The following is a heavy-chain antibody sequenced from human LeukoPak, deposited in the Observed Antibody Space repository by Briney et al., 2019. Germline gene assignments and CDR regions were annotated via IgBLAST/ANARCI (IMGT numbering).Heavy chain of an antibody. J-gene: IGHJ4*02. V-gene: IGHV5-51*01. CDR1: GYTFSSYW. Sequence: GESLRISCKGSGYTFSSYWIGWVRQMPGKGLGWMGIIYPGDSDTRYSPSLQGQVTISVDTSIGTVYLQWSSLKASDTAIYYCARQNDFRLDYWGQGTLVTVSS. D-gene: IGHD3-3*01. CDR2: IYPGDSDT. CDR3: ARQNDFRLDY.